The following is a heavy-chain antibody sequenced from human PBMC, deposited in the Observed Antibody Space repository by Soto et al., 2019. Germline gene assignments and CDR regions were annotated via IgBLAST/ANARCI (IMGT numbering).Heavy chain of an antibody. CDR3: AKQVTGWFNDAFDV. J-gene: IGHJ3*01. CDR2: IDGTGDNT. V-gene: IGHV3-23*01. CDR1: GFTFSSYA. D-gene: IGHD6-19*01. Sequence: EVQLLESGGGLVQPGGSLTLSCAASGFTFSSYAMSWLRQAPGKGLEWVSAIDGTGDNTHYADSVKGRFTFSRDNSRNTLYLQINGLRTEDTALYYCAKQVTGWFNDAFDVWGQGTLVTVSS.